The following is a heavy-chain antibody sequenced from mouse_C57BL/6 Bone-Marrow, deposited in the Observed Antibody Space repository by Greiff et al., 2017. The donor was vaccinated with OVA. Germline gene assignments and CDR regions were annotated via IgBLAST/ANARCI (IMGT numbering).Heavy chain of an antibody. CDR3: ARREGYDWYVDV. V-gene: IGHV5-9-1*01. CDR1: GLTFSSCA. D-gene: IGHD2-2*01. Sequence: EVKLVESGGGLVKPGGSQKLSCTASGLTFSSCAMSWVRQTPEKRLEWVATISRGGSYIYYPDSVKGRFTISRDNAKNTLYLQMSSLRSEDTAMDYCARREGYDWYVDVWGAGTSVTVSS. J-gene: IGHJ1*01. CDR2: ISRGGSYI.